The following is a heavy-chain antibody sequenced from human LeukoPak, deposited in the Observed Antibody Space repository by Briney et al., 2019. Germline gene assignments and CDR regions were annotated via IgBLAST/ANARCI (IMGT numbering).Heavy chain of an antibody. CDR3: ARGIKYDFWSGSWRYYYYMDV. Sequence: GGSLRLSCAASGFTFSSYSMNWVRQAPGKGLEWVSYISSSSSTIYYADSVKGRFTISRDNAKNSLYLQMNSLRAEDTAVYYCARGIKYDFWSGSWRYYYYMDVWGKGITVTVSS. V-gene: IGHV3-48*01. J-gene: IGHJ6*03. CDR2: ISSSSSTI. CDR1: GFTFSSYS. D-gene: IGHD3-3*01.